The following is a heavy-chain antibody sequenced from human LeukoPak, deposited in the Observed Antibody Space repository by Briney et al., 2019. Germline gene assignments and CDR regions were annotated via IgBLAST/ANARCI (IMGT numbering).Heavy chain of an antibody. D-gene: IGHD2-15*01. CDR1: RFTFSSYW. Sequence: AGGSLRLSCAASRFTFSSYWVSWVRQAPGKGLEWVANIKQDGSEKYYVDFVKGRFTISRDNAKNSLYLQMNRLRAEDTAVYYCARDAPPYCSGGSCYSHYWGQRALVTVSS. CDR3: ARDAPPYCSGGSCYSHY. CDR2: IKQDGSEK. J-gene: IGHJ4*02. V-gene: IGHV3-7*01.